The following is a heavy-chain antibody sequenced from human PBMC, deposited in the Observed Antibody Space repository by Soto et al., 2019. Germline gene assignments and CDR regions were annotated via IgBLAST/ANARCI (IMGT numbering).Heavy chain of an antibody. J-gene: IGHJ5*02. V-gene: IGHV3-23*01. Sequence: PGGSLRLSCAASGFTFSSYAMSWVRQAPGKGLEWVSAISGSGGSTYYADSVKGRFTISRDNSKNTLYRQMNSLRAEDTAVYYCAKDRIVVVVAAISPFDPWGQGTLVTVSS. CDR1: GFTFSSYA. D-gene: IGHD2-15*01. CDR2: ISGSGGST. CDR3: AKDRIVVVVAAISPFDP.